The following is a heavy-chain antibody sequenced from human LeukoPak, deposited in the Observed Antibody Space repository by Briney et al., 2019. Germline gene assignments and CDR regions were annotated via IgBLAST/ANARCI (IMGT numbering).Heavy chain of an antibody. CDR2: ISSSGSTI. J-gene: IGHJ4*02. V-gene: IGHV3-48*03. CDR3: ARGHTDYYGSGNYYNSDY. CDR1: GFTFSSYE. D-gene: IGHD3-10*01. Sequence: GGSLRLSCAASGFTFSSYEMNWVRQAPGKGLEWVSYISSSGSTIYYADSVKGRFTISRDNAKNMLFLQMNSLRAEDTAVYYCARGHTDYYGSGNYYNSDYWGQGTLVTVSS.